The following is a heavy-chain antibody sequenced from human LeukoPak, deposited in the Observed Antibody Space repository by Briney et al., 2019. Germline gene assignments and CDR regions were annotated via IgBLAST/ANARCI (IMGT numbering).Heavy chain of an antibody. CDR3: TRGGFGELYHFDY. CDR1: GNSFNKYA. Sequence: SVKVSSKASGNSFNKYAITWVRQAPGQGLEWMGEFTPIFGTAKYAKKFQGRVTITADKSTSTAYMDLNSLRSEDTAVYYCTRGGFGELYHFDYWGQGALVTVSS. J-gene: IGHJ4*02. CDR2: FTPIFGTA. V-gene: IGHV1-69*06. D-gene: IGHD3-10*01.